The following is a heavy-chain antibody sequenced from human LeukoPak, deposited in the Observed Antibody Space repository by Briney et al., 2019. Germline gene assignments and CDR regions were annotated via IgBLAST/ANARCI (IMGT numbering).Heavy chain of an antibody. Sequence: PSETLSLTCAVYGGSFSGYYWSWIRQPPGKGLEWIGYIYYSGSTYYNPSLKSRVTISVDTSKNQFSLKLSSVTAADTAVYYCARDLYDSSGYEGYYYYYYMDVWGKGTTVTVSS. D-gene: IGHD3-22*01. J-gene: IGHJ6*03. V-gene: IGHV4-59*12. CDR1: GGSFSGYY. CDR2: IYYSGST. CDR3: ARDLYDSSGYEGYYYYYYMDV.